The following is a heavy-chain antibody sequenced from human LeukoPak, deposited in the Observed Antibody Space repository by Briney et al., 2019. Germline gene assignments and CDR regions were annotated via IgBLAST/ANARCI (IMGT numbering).Heavy chain of an antibody. V-gene: IGHV3-23*01. Sequence: GGSLRLSCVASGFTFGAHDMAWVRQAPGKGLEWVSAITDSGDYTHYVDSVKGRFTISRDNSKNTVFLQMNSPRVDDTAVYFCANVRLPAVSDRRGAFDGWGQGTLVTVSS. CDR3: ANVRLPAVSDRRGAFDG. J-gene: IGHJ5*02. CDR2: ITDSGDYT. CDR1: GFTFGAHD. D-gene: IGHD4-17*01.